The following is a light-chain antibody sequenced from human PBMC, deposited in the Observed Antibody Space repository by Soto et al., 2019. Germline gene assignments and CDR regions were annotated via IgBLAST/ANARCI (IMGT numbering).Light chain of an antibody. CDR3: QQRSNSPS. CDR2: DAA. V-gene: IGKV3-11*01. CDR1: QSVSSY. Sequence: EIVLTQSPATLSLSPGESATLSCRASQSVSSYLAWYQQKPGQAPRLLIYDAASRATGIPARFSGSGSGTDFTLTISSLEPEDFAVYYCQQRSNSPSFGGGTKVEIK. J-gene: IGKJ4*01.